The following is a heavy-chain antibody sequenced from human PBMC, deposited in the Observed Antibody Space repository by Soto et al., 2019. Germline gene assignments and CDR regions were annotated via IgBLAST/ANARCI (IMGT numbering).Heavy chain of an antibody. Sequence: QVQLQESGPGLVKPSETLSLTCTVSGGSISSYYWSWIRQPQGKGLEWIGYIYYSGSTNYNPSLKSRVTISVDTSKNQFSRKLSSVTAADTAVYYCARVRWTVAGPGHFDYWGQGTLVTVAS. D-gene: IGHD6-19*01. CDR3: ARVRWTVAGPGHFDY. V-gene: IGHV4-59*01. CDR2: IYYSGST. CDR1: GGSISSYY. J-gene: IGHJ4*02.